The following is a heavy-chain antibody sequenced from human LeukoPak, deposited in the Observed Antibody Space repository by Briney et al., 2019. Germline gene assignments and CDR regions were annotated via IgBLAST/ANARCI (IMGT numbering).Heavy chain of an antibody. V-gene: IGHV5-51*01. CDR2: IYPGDSDT. Sequence: GESLKISCKTSGSRLTNYWIGWVRQMPGKGLEWMGIIYPGDSDTRYSPSFQGQVTISADKSISTAYLQWSSLKASDTAMYYCARHRAFDIWGQGTMVTVSS. CDR1: GSRLTNYW. J-gene: IGHJ3*02. CDR3: ARHRAFDI.